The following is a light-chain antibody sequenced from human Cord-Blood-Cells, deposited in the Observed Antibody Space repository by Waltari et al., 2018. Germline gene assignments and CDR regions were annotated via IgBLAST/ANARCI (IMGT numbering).Light chain of an antibody. CDR3: AAWDDSLSWV. CDR1: SSNIGSNY. V-gene: IGLV1-47*01. J-gene: IGLJ3*02. CDR2: RNN. Sequence: QSVLTQPPSASGTPGQRVTISCSGSSSNIGSNYVYWSQPLPGTAPKLLIYRNNPRPSGVPDRCPGSKSGTSASRAISGLRSEDEADYYCAAWDDSLSWVFGGGTKLTVL.